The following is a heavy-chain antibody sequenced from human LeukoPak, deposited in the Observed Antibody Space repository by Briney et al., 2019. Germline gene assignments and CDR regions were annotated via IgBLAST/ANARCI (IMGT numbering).Heavy chain of an antibody. V-gene: IGHV3-15*01. CDR2: IKSKTDGGTS. CDR1: GFTFTNAW. D-gene: IGHD3-10*01. J-gene: IGHJ5*02. Sequence: PGGSLRLSCAASGFTFTNAWMYWVRQAPAKGLEWVGRIKSKTDGGTSDYAAPVTGRFTISRDDSKSTLYLEMNSLKTEDTGVYYCSTLWYGAWGQGTLVTVSS. CDR3: STLWYGA.